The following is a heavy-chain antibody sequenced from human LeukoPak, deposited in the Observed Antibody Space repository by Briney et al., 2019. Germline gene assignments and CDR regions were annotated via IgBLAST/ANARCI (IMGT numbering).Heavy chain of an antibody. Sequence: QSGGSLRLSCAASGFTFSTYGMNWVRQAPGKGLEWVGFIASETYGGTAEYAASVKGRFTISRDDSKSIAYLQMNSLKTEDTAVYYCTRDQTPYYWGQGTLVTVSS. V-gene: IGHV3-49*04. CDR2: IASETYGGTA. J-gene: IGHJ4*02. CDR3: TRDQTPYY. CDR1: GFTFSTYG.